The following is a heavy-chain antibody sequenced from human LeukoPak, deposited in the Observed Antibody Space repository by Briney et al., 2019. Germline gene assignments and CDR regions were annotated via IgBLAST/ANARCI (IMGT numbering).Heavy chain of an antibody. Sequence: SETLSLTCTVSGGSISSYYWSWIRQPPGKGLEWIGYIYYSGSTNYNPSLKSRVTISVDTSKNQFSLKLSSVAAADTAVYYCARGSYNWNLFDYWGQGTLVTVSS. CDR3: ARGSYNWNLFDY. D-gene: IGHD1-20*01. J-gene: IGHJ4*02. CDR1: GGSISSYY. V-gene: IGHV4-59*01. CDR2: IYYSGST.